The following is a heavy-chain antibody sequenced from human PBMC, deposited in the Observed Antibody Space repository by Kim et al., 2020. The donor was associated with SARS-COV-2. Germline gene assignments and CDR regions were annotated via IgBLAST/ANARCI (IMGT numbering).Heavy chain of an antibody. D-gene: IGHD5-18*01. V-gene: IGHV4-39*01. CDR3: ARHGGYSYAYPFLDY. Sequence: SETLSLTCTVSGGSISNSYYYWGWIRQPPGKGLEWIGNIYYSGSTYYNPSLKSRVTISVDTSKNQFSLKLTSVTAADTAVYYCARHGGYSYAYPFLDYWGQGTLVTVSS. J-gene: IGHJ4*02. CDR1: GGSISNSYYY. CDR2: IYYSGST.